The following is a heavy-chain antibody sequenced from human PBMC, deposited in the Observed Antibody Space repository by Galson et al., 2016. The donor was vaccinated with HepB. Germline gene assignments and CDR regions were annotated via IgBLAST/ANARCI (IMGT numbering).Heavy chain of an antibody. CDR3: ARHYYGSGSYYKAFDY. Sequence: VKKPGESLRISCKGSGYSFTSYWIGWVRQXXGKXXXWMXXIYPAXSDXXXSPXFQGQVXISADKSXSTAYLQWSSLKASGTAMYYCARHYYGSGSYYKAFDYWGQGTLVTVSS. V-gene: IGHV5-51*01. J-gene: IGHJ4*02. CDR1: GYSFTSYW. D-gene: IGHD3-10*01. CDR2: IYPAXSDX.